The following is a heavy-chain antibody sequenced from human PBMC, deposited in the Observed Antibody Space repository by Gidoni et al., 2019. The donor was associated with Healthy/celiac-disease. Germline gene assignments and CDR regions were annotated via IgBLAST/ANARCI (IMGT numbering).Heavy chain of an antibody. CDR1: GYTFTSYY. Sequence: QVQLVQSGAEVKKPGASVKVSCKASGYTFTSYYMHWVRQAPGQGLEWMGIINPSGGSTSYAQKFQGRVTMTRDTSTSTVYMELSSLRSEDTAVYYCARSWDIVLVPAAIETFYGMDVWGQGTTVTVSS. D-gene: IGHD2-2*02. J-gene: IGHJ6*02. CDR2: INPSGGST. V-gene: IGHV1-46*01. CDR3: ARSWDIVLVPAAIETFYGMDV.